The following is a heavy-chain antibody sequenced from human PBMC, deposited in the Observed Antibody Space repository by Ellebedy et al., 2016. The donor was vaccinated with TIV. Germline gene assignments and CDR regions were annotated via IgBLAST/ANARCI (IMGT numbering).Heavy chain of an antibody. CDR3: ARPYSGSSNTRFHYFDY. V-gene: IGHV4-39*01. CDR2: IYYSGST. D-gene: IGHD1-26*01. J-gene: IGHJ4*02. Sequence: MPSETLSLTCTVSGGSINSSSYYWGWIRQPPGKGLEWIGSIYYSGSTYYNPSLKSRVTISVDTSKNQFSLKLSSVTAADTAVYYCARPYSGSSNTRFHYFDYWGQGTLVTVSS. CDR1: GGSINSSSYY.